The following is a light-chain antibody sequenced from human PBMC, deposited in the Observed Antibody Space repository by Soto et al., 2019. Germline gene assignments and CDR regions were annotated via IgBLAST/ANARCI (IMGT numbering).Light chain of an antibody. Sequence: DIVMTQSPATLSVSHGERATPSCRASQSVSISLAWYQQKPGQAPRLLIYGASTRATGIPARFSGSGSGTEFTLTISSLQSEDFAVYYCQQYNNWPETFGQGTKVDIK. CDR3: QQYNNWPET. J-gene: IGKJ1*01. CDR1: QSVSIS. V-gene: IGKV3-15*01. CDR2: GAS.